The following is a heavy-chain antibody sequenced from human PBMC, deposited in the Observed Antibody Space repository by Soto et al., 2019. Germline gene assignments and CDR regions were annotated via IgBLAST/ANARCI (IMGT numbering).Heavy chain of an antibody. CDR3: ARDQYTAMGYYYYGMDV. J-gene: IGHJ6*02. CDR1: GDSVSSNSAS. D-gene: IGHD5-18*01. V-gene: IGHV6-1*01. CDR2: TYYRSKWYN. Sequence: SQTLSLTCAISGDSVSSNSASWNWIRQSPSRDLEWLGRTYYRSKWYNDYAVSVKSRITINPDTSKNQFSLQLNSVTPEDTAVYYCARDQYTAMGYYYYGMDVWGQGTTVTVSS.